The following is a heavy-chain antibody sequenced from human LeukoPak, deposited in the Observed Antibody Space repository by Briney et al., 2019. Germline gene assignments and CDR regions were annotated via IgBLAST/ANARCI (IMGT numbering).Heavy chain of an antibody. Sequence: GGSLKLSCVASGFIFSNHWMHWVRQTPGKGLVWVSRISGDGSSTINADSVKGRFTISRDNAKNTLYLQMNSLRAEDTAVYYCARGDVTVFGGFDPWGQGTLVTVSS. CDR1: GFIFSNHW. CDR2: ISGDGSST. D-gene: IGHD3-3*01. CDR3: ARGDVTVFGGFDP. V-gene: IGHV3-74*01. J-gene: IGHJ5*02.